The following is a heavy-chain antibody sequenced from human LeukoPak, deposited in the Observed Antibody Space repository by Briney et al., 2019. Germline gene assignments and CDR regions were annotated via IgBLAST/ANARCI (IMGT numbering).Heavy chain of an antibody. Sequence: ASVKVSCKTSGYTFSGHYMHWVRQAPGQGLEWMGRIIPILGIANYAQKFQGRVTITADKSTSTAYMELSSPRSEDTAVYYCAREAMRYSSGWYGFDYWGQGTLVTVSS. CDR3: AREAMRYSSGWYGFDY. J-gene: IGHJ4*02. CDR2: IIPILGIA. CDR1: GYTFSGHY. V-gene: IGHV1-69*04. D-gene: IGHD6-19*01.